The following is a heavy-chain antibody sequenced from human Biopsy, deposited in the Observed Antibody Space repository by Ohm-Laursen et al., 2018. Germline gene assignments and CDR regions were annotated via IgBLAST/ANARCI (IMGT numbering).Heavy chain of an antibody. CDR1: SASINLYY. Sequence: TLSLTCTVSSASINLYYWGWIRQSPGKGLEWIGYINHSGHTNYNPSLKSRLTMSVDTSKSQFSLKLTSVTAADTAVYYCARDRIAYCTATSCDNFGLDVWGQGTTVTVSS. D-gene: IGHD2-8*02. J-gene: IGHJ6*02. CDR3: ARDRIAYCTATSCDNFGLDV. CDR2: INHSGHT. V-gene: IGHV4-59*01.